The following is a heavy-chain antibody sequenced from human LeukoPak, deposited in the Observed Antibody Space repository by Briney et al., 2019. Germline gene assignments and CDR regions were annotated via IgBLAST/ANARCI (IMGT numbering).Heavy chain of an antibody. CDR3: AGGTTGTTWSYGMDV. CDR1: GLTFSSYA. J-gene: IGHJ6*02. D-gene: IGHD1-1*01. CDR2: ISYDGRDK. Sequence: GRSLRLSCVASGLTFSSYAMHWVRQAPGKGLEWVAAISYDGRDKYYADSVKGRFTISRDNSKNTVYLQMNSLRAEDTAVYYCAGGTTGTTWSYGMDVWGQGTTVTVSS. V-gene: IGHV3-30*04.